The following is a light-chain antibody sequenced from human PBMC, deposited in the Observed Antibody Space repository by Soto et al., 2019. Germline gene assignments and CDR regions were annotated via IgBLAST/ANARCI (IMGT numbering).Light chain of an antibody. Sequence: QSVLTQPASVSGSPGQSITISCTGTSSDIGSYKYVSWYQQHPGKAPKLMIYDLSNRPSGVSNRFSGSKSGNTASLTISGLQAEDEADYYCSSYTSSSTVIFGGGTKLTVL. CDR3: SSYTSSSTVI. CDR1: SSDIGSYKY. CDR2: DLS. J-gene: IGLJ2*01. V-gene: IGLV2-14*03.